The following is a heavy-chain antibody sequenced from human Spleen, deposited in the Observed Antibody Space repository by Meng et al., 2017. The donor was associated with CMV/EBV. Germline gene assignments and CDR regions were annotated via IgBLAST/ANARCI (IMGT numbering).Heavy chain of an antibody. D-gene: IGHD6-13*01. CDR3: ARDALQLRHNWFDP. J-gene: IGHJ5*02. CDR1: GFTLRSFG. V-gene: IGHV1-2*02. CDR2: VSPSTGGS. Sequence: GESLKISCAASGFTLRSFGMHWVRQAPGHGLEWMGWVSPSTGGSRIAQKFQGRVTMTRDMSINTAYMEVTGLTSDDTAVYYCARDALQLRHNWFDPWGQGTLVTVSS.